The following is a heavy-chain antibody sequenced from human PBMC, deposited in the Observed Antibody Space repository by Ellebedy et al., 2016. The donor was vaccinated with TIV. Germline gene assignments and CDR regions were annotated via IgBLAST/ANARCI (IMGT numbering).Heavy chain of an antibody. CDR1: GYSFTNYW. CDR2: IYPGDSDT. V-gene: IGHV5-51*01. Sequence: GESLKISCKGSGYSFTNYWIGWVRQMPGRGLEWMGIIYPGDSDTRYSPSFQGQVTISADKSISTAYLQWSSLKASDTAMYYCARLPLYCSGGSCYLDYWGQGTLVTVSS. J-gene: IGHJ4*02. D-gene: IGHD2-15*01. CDR3: ARLPLYCSGGSCYLDY.